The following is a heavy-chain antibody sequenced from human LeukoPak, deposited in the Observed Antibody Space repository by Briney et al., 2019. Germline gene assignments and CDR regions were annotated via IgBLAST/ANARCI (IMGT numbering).Heavy chain of an antibody. V-gene: IGHV4-61*01. D-gene: IGHD5-24*01. CDR3: ARTPRVERRVSPASYWYFDL. Sequence: SETLSLTCTVSSGSISTSNYYWSWIRQPPGKGPEWIGYIYYSGSTNYNPSLKSRVTISVDTSKNQFSLKLSSVTAADTAVYYCARTPRVERRVSPASYWYFDLWGRGTLVTVSS. J-gene: IGHJ2*01. CDR1: SGSISTSNYY. CDR2: IYYSGST.